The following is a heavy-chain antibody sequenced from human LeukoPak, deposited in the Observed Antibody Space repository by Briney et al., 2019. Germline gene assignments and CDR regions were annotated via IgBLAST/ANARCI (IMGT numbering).Heavy chain of an antibody. D-gene: IGHD5-18*01. CDR1: GFTFSSYA. CDR2: ISGSGGST. V-gene: IGHV3-23*01. Sequence: GGSLRLSCAASGFTFSSYAMSWVRPAPGKGLEWVSAISGSGGSTYYADSVKGRFTISRDNSKNTLYLQMNSLRAEDTAVYYCAKEGYSYGAGGPGCFDYWGQGTLVSVSS. CDR3: AKEGYSYGAGGPGCFDY. J-gene: IGHJ4*02.